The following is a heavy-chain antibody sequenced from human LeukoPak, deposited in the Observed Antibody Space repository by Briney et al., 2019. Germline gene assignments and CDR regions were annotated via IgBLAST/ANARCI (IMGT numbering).Heavy chain of an antibody. D-gene: IGHD1-20*01. CDR1: GFTFSSYA. Sequence: GGSLRLSCAASGFTFSSYAMSWVRQAPGKGLEWVSAISGSGGSTYYADSVKGRFTISRDNSKNTLYLQMNSLRAEDTAVYYCARAGNWNDGGYFDYWGQGTLVTVSS. J-gene: IGHJ4*02. CDR3: ARAGNWNDGGYFDY. CDR2: ISGSGGST. V-gene: IGHV3-23*01.